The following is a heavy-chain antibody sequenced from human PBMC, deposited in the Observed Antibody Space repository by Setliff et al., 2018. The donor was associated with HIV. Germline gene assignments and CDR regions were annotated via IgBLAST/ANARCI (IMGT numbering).Heavy chain of an antibody. J-gene: IGHJ4*02. CDR1: GFTFSSYS. Sequence: GGSLRLSCAASGFTFSSYSMNWVRQAPGKGLEWVSSISSSSYIYYADSVKGRFTISRDNSKNTLYLQMHSLRAEDTAVYYCAKEVWEMATGRYDYWGQGTLVTVSS. D-gene: IGHD1-26*01. V-gene: IGHV3-21*04. CDR2: ISSSSYI. CDR3: AKEVWEMATGRYDY.